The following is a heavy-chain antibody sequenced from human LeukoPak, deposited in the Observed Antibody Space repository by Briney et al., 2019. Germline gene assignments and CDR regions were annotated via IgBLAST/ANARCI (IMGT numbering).Heavy chain of an antibody. Sequence: SVALSLSCTDSGGSISSGRYSWSCMGQPAGKGLEWIGRIYTSGSTNYNPSLKSRVTISVATSKNKFSLKLSSMTAADTAVYYCVAWYNLFDPWGQGSLVTVSS. J-gene: IGHJ5*02. CDR2: IYTSGST. V-gene: IGHV4-61*02. D-gene: IGHD2-15*01. CDR1: GGSISSGRYS. CDR3: VAWYNLFDP.